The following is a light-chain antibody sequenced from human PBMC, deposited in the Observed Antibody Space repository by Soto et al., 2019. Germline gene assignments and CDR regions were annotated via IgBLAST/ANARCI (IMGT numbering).Light chain of an antibody. CDR1: QSVSSY. Sequence: EIVLTQSPATLSLSPGERATLSCRASQSVSSYLAWYQQKPGQAPRLLIYDASTRATGIPARFSGSGSGTDFTLTITSLEPEDFAVYYCQQRSHWPRTFGGGTKVDIK. J-gene: IGKJ4*01. CDR3: QQRSHWPRT. CDR2: DAS. V-gene: IGKV3-11*01.